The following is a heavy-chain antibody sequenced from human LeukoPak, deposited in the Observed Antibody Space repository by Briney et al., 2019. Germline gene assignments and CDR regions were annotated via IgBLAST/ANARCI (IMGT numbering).Heavy chain of an antibody. CDR3: ARVPGIAAAGTPYFDY. J-gene: IGHJ4*02. Sequence: SVKVSCKASGGTFSSYAISWVRQAPGQGLEWMGGIIPIFGTANYAQKFQGRVTITADESTSTAYMELSSLRSEDTAVYYCARVPGIAAAGTPYFDYWGQGTLVTVSS. D-gene: IGHD6-13*01. CDR2: IIPIFGTA. V-gene: IGHV1-69*01. CDR1: GGTFSSYA.